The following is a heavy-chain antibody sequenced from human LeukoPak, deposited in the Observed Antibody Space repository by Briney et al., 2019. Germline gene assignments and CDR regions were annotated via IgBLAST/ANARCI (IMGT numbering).Heavy chain of an antibody. CDR2: TNPNSGGT. CDR1: GYTFTGYY. D-gene: IGHD4-17*01. CDR3: ARVRPTVTTGRWFDP. V-gene: IGHV1-2*02. Sequence: ASVKVSFTASGYTFTGYYMHWVRQAPGQGLEWMGWTNPNSGGTNYAQKFQGRVTMTRDTSISTACMELSRLRSDDTAVYYCARVRPTVTTGRWFDPWGQGTLVTVAS. J-gene: IGHJ5*02.